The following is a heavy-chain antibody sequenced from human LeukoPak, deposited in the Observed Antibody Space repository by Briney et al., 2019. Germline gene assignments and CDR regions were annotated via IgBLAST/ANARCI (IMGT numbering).Heavy chain of an antibody. V-gene: IGHV3-49*04. CDR3: TRDFRDYYDGSGYFDY. D-gene: IGHD3-22*01. Sequence: GGSLRLSCTASGFTFGDYAMSWVRQAPGKGLEWVGFIRSKAYGGTTEYAASVKGRFTISRDDSKSIAYLQMNSLKTEDTAVYYCTRDFRDYYDGSGYFDYWGQGTLVTVSS. J-gene: IGHJ4*02. CDR1: GFTFGDYA. CDR2: IRSKAYGGTT.